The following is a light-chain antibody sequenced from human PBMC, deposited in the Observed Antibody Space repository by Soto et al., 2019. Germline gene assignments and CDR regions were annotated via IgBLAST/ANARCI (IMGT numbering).Light chain of an antibody. CDR2: DAS. V-gene: IGKV1-33*01. Sequence: DIRMTQSPSSLSASVRDRVTITCQASQDISNYLNWYQQTPGKAPKLLIYDASNLETGVPSRFSGSGSGTDFTFTISSLQPEDIATYYCQQYDSLPLTFAGGTKVDIK. CDR1: QDISNY. J-gene: IGKJ4*01. CDR3: QQYDSLPLT.